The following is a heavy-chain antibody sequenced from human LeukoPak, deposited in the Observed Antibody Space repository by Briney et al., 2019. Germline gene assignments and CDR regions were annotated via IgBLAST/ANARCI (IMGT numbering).Heavy chain of an antibody. CDR1: GGSISNGDYY. CDR2: IYYSGST. V-gene: IGHV4-30-4*08. D-gene: IGHD3-10*01. Sequence: SQTLSLTCTVSGGSISNGDYYWSWIRQPPGKGLEWIGYIYYSGSTYYNPSLKSRVTISVDTSKNQFSLKLTSMTAADTAVYYCARDSMVRGVITTRWFDPWGQGTLVTVSS. CDR3: ARDSMVRGVITTRWFDP. J-gene: IGHJ5*02.